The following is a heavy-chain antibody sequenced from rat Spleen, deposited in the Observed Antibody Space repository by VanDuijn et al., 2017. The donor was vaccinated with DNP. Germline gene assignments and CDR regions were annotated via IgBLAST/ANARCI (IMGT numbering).Heavy chain of an antibody. CDR2: ISRDSSAI. CDR1: GFTFSKSD. J-gene: IGHJ4*01. V-gene: IGHV4-2*01. CDR3: TTWGWLLGMDA. Sequence: EVQLVESGGDLVQPGGSLKLSCAASGFTFSKSDVAWVRQAPGKGLEWIGGISRDSSAINYTPSLKDKFTISRDNVQNTLYLQMDSLRSEDTASYYCTTWGWLLGMDAWGQGTSVTVSS. D-gene: IGHD1-12*03.